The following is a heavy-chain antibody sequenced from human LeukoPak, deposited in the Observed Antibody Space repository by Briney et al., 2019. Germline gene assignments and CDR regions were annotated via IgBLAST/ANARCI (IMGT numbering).Heavy chain of an antibody. CDR3: ARYDFNKFFDY. Sequence: PSETLSLTCTVSGGSISNYYWSWIRQPPGKGLEWIGYIYYSGSTNYNPSLKSRVTMSVDTSKHQFPLKLSSVTAADTAVYYCARYDFNKFFDYWGQGTLVTVSS. J-gene: IGHJ4*02. D-gene: IGHD3-3*01. CDR2: IYYSGST. CDR1: GGSISNYY. V-gene: IGHV4-59*01.